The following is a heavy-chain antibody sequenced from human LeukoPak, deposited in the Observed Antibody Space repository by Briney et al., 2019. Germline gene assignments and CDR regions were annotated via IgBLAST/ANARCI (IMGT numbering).Heavy chain of an antibody. CDR2: ISGSGGST. D-gene: IGHD4-17*01. CDR1: GFTFSSYV. CDR3: AKGGVTTRRGGFFDP. V-gene: IGHV3-23*01. Sequence: PGGSLRLSCAASGFTFSSYVMSWVRQAPGKGLEWVSAISGSGGSTYYADSVKGRFTISRDNSKNTLYLQMNSLRAEDTAVYYRAKGGVTTRRGGFFDPWGQGTLVTVSS. J-gene: IGHJ5*02.